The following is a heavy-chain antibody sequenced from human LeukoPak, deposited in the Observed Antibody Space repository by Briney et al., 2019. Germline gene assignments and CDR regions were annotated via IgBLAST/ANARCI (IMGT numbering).Heavy chain of an antibody. CDR3: AGSGWQVYPDH. V-gene: IGHV3-48*01. J-gene: IGHJ4*02. CDR1: GFTFSSYS. D-gene: IGHD6-19*01. CDR2: ISSSSSTI. Sequence: GGSLRLSCAASGFTFSSYSMNWVRQAPGKGLEWVSYISSSSSTIYYAASVKGRFTVSRDNAKNSLYLQMSSLRAEDTAVYYCAGSGWQVYPDHWGQGTLVTVSS.